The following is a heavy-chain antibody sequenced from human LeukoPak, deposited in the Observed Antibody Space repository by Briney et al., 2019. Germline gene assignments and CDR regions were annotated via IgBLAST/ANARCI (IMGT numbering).Heavy chain of an antibody. V-gene: IGHV1-24*01. CDR2: FDPEDGET. Sequence: ASVKVSCKASGYTFTSYDINWVRQAPGKGLEWMGGFDPEDGETIYAQKFQGRVTMTEDISTDTAYMELSSLKSEDTAVYYCATDGPLMGGSWLYWGQGTLVTVSS. CDR1: GYTFTSYD. J-gene: IGHJ4*02. CDR3: ATDGPLMGGSWLY. D-gene: IGHD1-26*01.